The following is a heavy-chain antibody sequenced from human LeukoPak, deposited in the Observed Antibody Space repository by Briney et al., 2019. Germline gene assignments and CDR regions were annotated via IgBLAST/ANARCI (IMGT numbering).Heavy chain of an antibody. CDR3: ARVSSGSPGYHDY. CDR2: ISSSSSYI. V-gene: IGHV3-21*01. CDR1: GFTFSSYS. D-gene: IGHD1-26*01. J-gene: IGHJ4*02. Sequence: GGSLRLSCAASGFTFSSYSMNWVRQAPGKGLEWVSSISSSSSYIYYADSVKGRFTISRDNAKNSLYLQMNSLRAEDTAVYYCARVSSGSPGYHDYWGQGTLVTVSS.